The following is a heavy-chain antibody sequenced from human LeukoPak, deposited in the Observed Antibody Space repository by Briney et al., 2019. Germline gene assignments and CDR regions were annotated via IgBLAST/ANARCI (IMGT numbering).Heavy chain of an antibody. CDR3: ARAVRGTRDTY. V-gene: IGHV3-7*04. CDR1: GFSFSSDW. J-gene: IGHJ4*02. D-gene: IGHD1-26*01. Sequence: GGSLRLSCAASGFSFSSDWMAWVRQAPGKGLEWLASIKQDGSDTYYVDSVRGRFTISRDNAKNSLYLQMNSLRAEDTAVYYCARAVRGTRDTYWGRGTLVTVSS. CDR2: IKQDGSDT.